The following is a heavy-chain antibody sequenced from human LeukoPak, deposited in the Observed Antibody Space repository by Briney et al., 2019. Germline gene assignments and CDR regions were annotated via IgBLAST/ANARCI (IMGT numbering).Heavy chain of an antibody. CDR1: GFSFSNYG. CDR3: AKGYYDSSGEVSLFRH. D-gene: IGHD3-22*01. J-gene: IGHJ1*01. CDR2: ISYDGSNE. Sequence: GGSLRLSCAASGFSFSNYGMHWVRQAPGKGLEWVAVISYDGSNEYYADSVKGRFTISRDNSRNTLYLQMNSLRAEDTAVYYCAKGYYDSSGEVSLFRHWGQGTLVTVSS. V-gene: IGHV3-30*18.